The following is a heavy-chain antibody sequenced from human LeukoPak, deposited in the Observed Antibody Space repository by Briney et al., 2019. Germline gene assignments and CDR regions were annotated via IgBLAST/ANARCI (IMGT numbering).Heavy chain of an antibody. J-gene: IGHJ4*02. Sequence: GESLRLSCAASGFTFSSYGMHWVRQAPGKGLEWVAFIRYDGSNKYYADSVKGRFTISRDNSKNTLNLQMNSLRAEDTAVYYCAKDHRSGWYFEAWGQGTLVTVSS. CDR2: IRYDGSNK. CDR1: GFTFSSYG. CDR3: AKDHRSGWYFEA. D-gene: IGHD6-19*01. V-gene: IGHV3-30*02.